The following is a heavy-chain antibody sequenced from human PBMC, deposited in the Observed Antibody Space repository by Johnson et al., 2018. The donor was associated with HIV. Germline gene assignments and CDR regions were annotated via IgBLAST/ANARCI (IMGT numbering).Heavy chain of an antibody. Sequence: VQLVESGGGLVKPGRSLRLACAASGFTFSSYAMHWVRQAPGKGLEWVAVISYDGSNKYYADSVKERFNISRENSKNTQYLQMNSLRAEDKAVYYCAKDLSSSSLWGQGTMVTVSS. CDR2: ISYDGSNK. V-gene: IGHV3-30*18. CDR1: GFTFSSYA. CDR3: AKDLSSSSL. J-gene: IGHJ3*01. D-gene: IGHD6-6*01.